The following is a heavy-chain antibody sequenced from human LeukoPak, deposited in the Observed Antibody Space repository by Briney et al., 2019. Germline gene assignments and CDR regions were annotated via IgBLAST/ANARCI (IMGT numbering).Heavy chain of an antibody. Sequence: PGGSLRLSCAASGFTFTTYTLNWVRQAPGRGLEWVSSISSGSSFIYYADSVKGRFTISRDNAKNTLYLQMNSLRAEDTAVYYCARPLSGYSSSLGYWGQGTLVTVSS. D-gene: IGHD6-6*01. V-gene: IGHV3-21*01. J-gene: IGHJ4*02. CDR3: ARPLSGYSSSLGY. CDR2: ISSGSSFI. CDR1: GFTFTTYT.